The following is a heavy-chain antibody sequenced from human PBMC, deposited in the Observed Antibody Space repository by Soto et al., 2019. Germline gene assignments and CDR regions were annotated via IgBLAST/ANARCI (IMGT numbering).Heavy chain of an antibody. CDR1: GFTFSSYG. CDR3: AKDRGGLRYYYYGMDV. J-gene: IGHJ6*02. CDR2: ISYDGSNK. D-gene: IGHD4-17*01. Sequence: PGGSLRLSCAASGFTFSSYGMHWVRQAPGKWLEWVAVISYDGSNKYYADSVKGRFTISRDNSKNTLYLQMNSLRAEDTAVYYCAKDRGGLRYYYYGMDVWGQGXTVTVSS. V-gene: IGHV3-30*18.